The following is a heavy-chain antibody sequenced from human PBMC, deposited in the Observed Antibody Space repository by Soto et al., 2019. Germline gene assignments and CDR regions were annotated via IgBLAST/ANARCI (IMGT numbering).Heavy chain of an antibody. V-gene: IGHV3-9*01. Sequence: EVQLVESGGGLVQPGRSLRLSCAASGFTFDDYAMHWVRQAPGKGLEWVSGISWNSGSIGYADSVKGRFTISRDNAKNSLYLQMNSLRAEDTALYYCAKEGIVATTNFDYWGQGTMVTVSS. D-gene: IGHD5-12*01. J-gene: IGHJ4*01. CDR1: GFTFDDYA. CDR3: AKEGIVATTNFDY. CDR2: ISWNSGSI.